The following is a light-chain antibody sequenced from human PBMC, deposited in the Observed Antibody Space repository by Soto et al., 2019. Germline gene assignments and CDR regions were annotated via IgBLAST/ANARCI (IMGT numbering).Light chain of an antibody. CDR1: QSVSSN. V-gene: IGKV3-15*01. Sequence: EIVMTQSPATLSVSPGERATLSCRASQSVSSNLAWYQQKPGQAPRLLIYGASTRATGIPARFSGSGSGTEFTLTISSLRSEDFAVYYCQQSNNWPDTFGGGTKVDIK. CDR3: QQSNNWPDT. J-gene: IGKJ4*01. CDR2: GAS.